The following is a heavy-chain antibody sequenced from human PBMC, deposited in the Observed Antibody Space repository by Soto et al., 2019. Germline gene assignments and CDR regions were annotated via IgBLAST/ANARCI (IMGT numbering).Heavy chain of an antibody. J-gene: IGHJ3*02. V-gene: IGHV1-69*01. CDR3: ARGRRITMIVVVITPDAFDI. CDR1: GGTFSSYA. Sequence: QVQLVQSGAEVKKPGSSVKVSCKASGGTFSSYAISWVRQAPGQGLEWMGGIIPIFGTANYAQKFQGRVTITPDESTSTAYMELSSLRSEDTAVYYCARGRRITMIVVVITPDAFDIWGQGTMVTVSS. D-gene: IGHD3-22*01. CDR2: IIPIFGTA.